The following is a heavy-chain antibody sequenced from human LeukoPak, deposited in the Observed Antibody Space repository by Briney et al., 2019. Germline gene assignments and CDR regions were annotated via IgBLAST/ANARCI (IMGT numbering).Heavy chain of an antibody. CDR1: GYTFTSYG. CDR2: ISAYNGNT. D-gene: IGHD3-3*01. CDR3: ARGGVARRRAHVYSDY. J-gene: IGHJ4*02. Sequence: ASVKVSCKASGYTFTSYGSSWVRQAPGQGLEGMGWISAYNGNTNYAQKLQGRVTMTTDTSTSTAYMELRSLRSDDTAVYYCARGGVARRRAHVYSDYWGQGTLVTVSS. V-gene: IGHV1-18*01.